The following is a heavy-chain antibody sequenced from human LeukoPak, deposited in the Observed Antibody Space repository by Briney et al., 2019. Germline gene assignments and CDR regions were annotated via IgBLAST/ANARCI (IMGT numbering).Heavy chain of an antibody. Sequence: GGSLRLSCAASGFTFSSYSMSWVRQAPGKGLEWVSSISSSSGSIYYADSLRDRFTISRDNAKNSVYLQMNGLKAEDMAVYYCGRYYGSRSHSDYMDVWGKGTTVTVSS. CDR3: GRYYGSRSHSDYMDV. V-gene: IGHV3-21*01. CDR2: ISSSSGSI. CDR1: GFTFSSYS. D-gene: IGHD3-10*01. J-gene: IGHJ6*03.